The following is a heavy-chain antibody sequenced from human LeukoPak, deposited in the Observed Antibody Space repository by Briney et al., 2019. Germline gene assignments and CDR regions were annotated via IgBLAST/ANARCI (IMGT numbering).Heavy chain of an antibody. CDR2: ISSDGSNK. CDR3: AKDRFGYGGNSGVDY. Sequence: GGSLRLSCAASGFTFSSYAMHWVRQAPGKGLQWVAVISSDGSNKYYADSVKGRFTISRDNAKNSLYLQMNSLRAEDTALYYCAKDRFGYGGNSGVDYWGQGTLVTVSS. D-gene: IGHD4-23*01. CDR1: GFTFSSYA. V-gene: IGHV3-30-3*01. J-gene: IGHJ4*02.